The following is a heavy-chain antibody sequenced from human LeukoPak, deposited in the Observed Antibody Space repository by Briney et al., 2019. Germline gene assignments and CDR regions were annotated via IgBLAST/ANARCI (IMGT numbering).Heavy chain of an antibody. V-gene: IGHV3-23*01. CDR1: GFPLSNYA. CDR2: FSGSGGST. Sequence: GGSLLLSCAASGFPLSNYAMSWVRQPPGKGLEWLSVFSGSGGSTYYEDSVMGRFTISRDNSKNTLYLQMNSLRAEDTAVYYCAKVFCTSISCPFDYWGQGTLVTVSS. D-gene: IGHD2-2*01. J-gene: IGHJ4*02. CDR3: AKVFCTSISCPFDY.